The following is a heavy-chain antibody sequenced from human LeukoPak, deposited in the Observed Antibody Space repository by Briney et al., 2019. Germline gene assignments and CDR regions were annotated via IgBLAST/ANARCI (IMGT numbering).Heavy chain of an antibody. Sequence: GGSLRLSCAASGFTFSTYAMSWVRQAPGKGLEWVPSIGRSAGSTFYADSVKGRFTISRDNSKSTLYLQMNSLRAEDTAAYYCARDLPPQSCSSTSCYGGGNWYDPWGQGTLVTVSS. D-gene: IGHD2-2*01. CDR1: GFTFSTYA. CDR3: ARDLPPQSCSSTSCYGGGNWYDP. V-gene: IGHV3-23*01. J-gene: IGHJ5*02. CDR2: IGRSAGST.